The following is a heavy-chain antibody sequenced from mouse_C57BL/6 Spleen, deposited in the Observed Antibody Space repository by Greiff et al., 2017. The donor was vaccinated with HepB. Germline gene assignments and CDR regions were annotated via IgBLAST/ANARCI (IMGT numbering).Heavy chain of an antibody. D-gene: IGHD1-1*01. CDR2: ISSGGDYI. J-gene: IGHJ1*03. CDR3: AGDGRYSPLDV. V-gene: IGHV5S21*01. Sequence: EVQLQESGAGLVKPGGSLKLSCAASGFTFSSYAMSWVRQTPEKRLEWVAYISSGGDYIYYAETVKGRFTISRDNARNTLYLQMSSLKSEDTAMYYCAGDGRYSPLDVWGTGTTVTVSS. CDR1: GFTFSSYA.